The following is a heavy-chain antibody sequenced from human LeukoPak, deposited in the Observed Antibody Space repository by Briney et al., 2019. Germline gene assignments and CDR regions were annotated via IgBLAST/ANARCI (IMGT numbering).Heavy chain of an antibody. V-gene: IGHV3-9*01. Sequence: GGSLRLSCTASGFIFDDYAMHWVRQAPGKGLQWVAGVTWNSGTIGYADSAKGRFSISRDSAKKSLYLQMNSLRPEDTALYYCVKDNWEIDAFDLWGLGTMVTVSS. CDR1: GFIFDDYA. J-gene: IGHJ3*01. D-gene: IGHD1-26*01. CDR3: VKDNWEIDAFDL. CDR2: VTWNSGTI.